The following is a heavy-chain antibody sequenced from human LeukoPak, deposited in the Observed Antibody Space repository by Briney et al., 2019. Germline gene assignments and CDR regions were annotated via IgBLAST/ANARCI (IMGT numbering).Heavy chain of an antibody. J-gene: IGHJ4*02. CDR2: IDPRDSYT. CDR1: GYSFTSYC. D-gene: IGHD5-18*01. Sequence: PGESLRISCKGSGYSFTSYCISWVRQMTGKGLEWMGRIDPRDSYTNYSPSFQGHVTISADKSISTAYLQWSSLKASDTAMYYCARQSTRGMVDTDFDYWGQGTLITVSS. V-gene: IGHV5-10-1*01. CDR3: ARQSTRGMVDTDFDY.